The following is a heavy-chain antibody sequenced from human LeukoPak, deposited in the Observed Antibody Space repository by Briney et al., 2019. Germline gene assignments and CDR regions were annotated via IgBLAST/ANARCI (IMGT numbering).Heavy chain of an antibody. CDR3: ATGSGWYSPDY. Sequence: GTSVKVSSKASGFTFTSSPMQWVRQARGQRLEWIGWIVVGSGNTNYAQKFQERVTITRDMSTSTAYMELSSLRSEDTAVYYCATGSGWYSPDYWGQGTLVTVSS. J-gene: IGHJ4*02. D-gene: IGHD6-19*01. V-gene: IGHV1-58*02. CDR2: IVVGSGNT. CDR1: GFTFTSSP.